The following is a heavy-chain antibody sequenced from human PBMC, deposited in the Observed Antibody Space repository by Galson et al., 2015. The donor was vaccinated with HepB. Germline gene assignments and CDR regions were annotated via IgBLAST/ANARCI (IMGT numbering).Heavy chain of an antibody. CDR2: ISSSGSTI. D-gene: IGHD3-3*01. V-gene: IGHV3-11*01. Sequence: SLRLSCAASGFTFSDYYMSWLRQAPGKGLEWVSYISSSGSTIYYADSVKGRFTISRDNAKNSLYLQMNSLRAEDTAVYYCARVGLDFWSDPGAFDIWGQGTMVTVSS. CDR3: ARVGLDFWSDPGAFDI. J-gene: IGHJ3*02. CDR1: GFTFSDYY.